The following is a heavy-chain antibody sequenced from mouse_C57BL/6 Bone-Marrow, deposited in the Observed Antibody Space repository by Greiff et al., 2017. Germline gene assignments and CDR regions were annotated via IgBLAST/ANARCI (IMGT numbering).Heavy chain of an antibody. CDR3: ARWFYFDY. Sequence: VQLKESGPELVKPGASVKISCTASGFSFTDYNMNWVMQSNGKSIGWIGVFNLNYGNTSYNQTFKGKATLTVDQSSSTAYMQLNSLTSEDSAVYYCARWFYFDYWGQGTTLTVSS. CDR2: FNLNYGNT. CDR1: GFSFTDYN. J-gene: IGHJ2*01. V-gene: IGHV1-39*01. D-gene: IGHD2-2*01.